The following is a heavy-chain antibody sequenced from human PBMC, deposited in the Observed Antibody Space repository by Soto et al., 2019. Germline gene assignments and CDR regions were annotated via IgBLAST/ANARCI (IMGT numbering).Heavy chain of an antibody. Sequence: TETLSLTCSVSGSSVSCGVYYWTWIRQPPGKGLEWIGYIYNSKTTNYNASLRSRVTISVATSKNQFSLRLTSVTAADTAVYYCARYRDYGDYGYFDSWGQGTLVTVSS. V-gene: IGHV4-61*08. CDR1: GSSVSCGVYY. J-gene: IGHJ4*02. CDR2: IYNSKTT. D-gene: IGHD4-17*01. CDR3: ARYRDYGDYGYFDS.